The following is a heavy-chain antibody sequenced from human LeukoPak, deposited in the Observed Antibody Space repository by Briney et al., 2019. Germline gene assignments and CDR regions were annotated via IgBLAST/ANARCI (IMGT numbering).Heavy chain of an antibody. CDR2: IDPSGGST. D-gene: IGHD5-24*01. CDR3: ARERRPGDAYNPPDI. CDR1: GYTFSNYY. V-gene: IGHV1-46*01. J-gene: IGHJ3*02. Sequence: ASVKVSCKASGYTFSNYYIHWVRQAPGQGLDWVGLIDPSGGSTGYAQKFRGRVTMTRDMSTTTVYMDLSGLRSEDTAVYFCARERRPGDAYNPPDIWGQGTMITVSS.